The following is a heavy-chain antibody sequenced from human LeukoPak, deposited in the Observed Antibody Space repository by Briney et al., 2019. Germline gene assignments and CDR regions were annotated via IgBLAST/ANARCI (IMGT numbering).Heavy chain of an antibody. Sequence: SETLSLTCTVSGGSISSYYWSWIRQPPGKGLEWIGYIYYSGSTNYNPSLKSRVTISVDTSKNQFSLKLSSVTAAGTAVYYCARLSSSWPFDYWGQGTLVTVSS. CDR1: GGSISSYY. V-gene: IGHV4-59*08. J-gene: IGHJ4*02. D-gene: IGHD6-13*01. CDR3: ARLSSSWPFDY. CDR2: IYYSGST.